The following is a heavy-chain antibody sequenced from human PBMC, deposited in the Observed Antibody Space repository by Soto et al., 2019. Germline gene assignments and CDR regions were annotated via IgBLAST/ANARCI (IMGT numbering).Heavy chain of an antibody. J-gene: IGHJ4*02. Sequence: SQTMSLTCTVAGGTSSGYYWSWIRKNPGKGLEWIGYIYYSGTTSYNPSLNSRVTMSVDTSKNQFSLKVNSVTAADTAVYYCARESYYGSGATVVAYWGQGTLVTVSS. D-gene: IGHD3-10*01. CDR3: ARESYYGSGATVVAY. V-gene: IGHV4-59*01. CDR1: GGTSSGYY. CDR2: IYYSGTT.